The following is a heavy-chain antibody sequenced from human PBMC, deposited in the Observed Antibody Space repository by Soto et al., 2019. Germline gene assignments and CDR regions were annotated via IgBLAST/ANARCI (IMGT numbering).Heavy chain of an antibody. CDR1: GGSIRSYY. D-gene: IGHD3-3*01. Sequence: PSETLSLTCTVSGGSIRSYYWSRIPPPPGKGLEWIGYIYYSGSTNYNPSLKSRVTISVDTSKNQFSLKLSSVTAADTAVYYCARDHVGAYYDFWSGPNYYGMDVWGQGTTVNVSS. V-gene: IGHV4-59*01. CDR3: ARDHVGAYYDFWSGPNYYGMDV. J-gene: IGHJ6*02. CDR2: IYYSGST.